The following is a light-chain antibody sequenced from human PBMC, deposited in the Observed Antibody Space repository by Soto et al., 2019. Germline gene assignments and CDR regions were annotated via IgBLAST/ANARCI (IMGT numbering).Light chain of an antibody. J-gene: IGKJ2*01. CDR1: QSVGGN. Sequence: EIFMAQSPATLSVSAGERATLSCRASQSVGGNIAWYQQSPGQAPRLLIYATSTRATGIPARFSGRGSGTEFTLTISSLQSADSAVYYCQQYNDWPNYTFGQGTKLEIK. CDR2: ATS. V-gene: IGKV3-15*01. CDR3: QQYNDWPNYT.